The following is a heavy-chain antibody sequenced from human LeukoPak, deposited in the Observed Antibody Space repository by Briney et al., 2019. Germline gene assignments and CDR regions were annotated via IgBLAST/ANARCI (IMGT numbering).Heavy chain of an antibody. Sequence: PSQTLSLTCAISGDSVSSNSAAWNWIRQSPSRGLEWLGRTYYRSKWYNDYAVSVKSRITINPDTSKNQFSLQLNSVTPEDTAVYYCARDGVIQLWSMGIFDYWGQGTLVTVSS. D-gene: IGHD5-18*01. CDR1: GDSVSSNSAA. J-gene: IGHJ4*02. V-gene: IGHV6-1*01. CDR2: TYYRSKWYN. CDR3: ARDGVIQLWSMGIFDY.